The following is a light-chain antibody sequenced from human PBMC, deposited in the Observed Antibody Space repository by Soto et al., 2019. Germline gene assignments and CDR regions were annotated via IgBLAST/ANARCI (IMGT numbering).Light chain of an antibody. CDR1: QSVSSY. CDR3: QRRSNWPSVT. V-gene: IGKV3-11*01. Sequence: EIVLTQSPATLSLSPGERATLSCRASQSVSSYLAWYQQKPGQAPRLLIYDASNRATGIPARFSGSGSGTDFTLDISSLEPEDFAVFYCQRRSNWPSVTFGQGTRLEIK. J-gene: IGKJ5*01. CDR2: DAS.